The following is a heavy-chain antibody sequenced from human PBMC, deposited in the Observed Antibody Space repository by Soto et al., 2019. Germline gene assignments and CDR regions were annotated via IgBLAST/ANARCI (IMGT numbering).Heavy chain of an antibody. J-gene: IGHJ4*02. CDR3: ARAEHSSGWYGRGTPFDY. V-gene: IGHV1-2*04. Sequence: ASVKVSCKASGYTFTGYYMHWVRQAPGQGLEWMGWINPNSGGTNYAQKFQGWVTMTRDTSISTAYMELSRLRSDDTAVYYCARAEHSSGWYGRGTPFDYWGQGTLVTVSS. D-gene: IGHD6-19*01. CDR2: INPNSGGT. CDR1: GYTFTGYY.